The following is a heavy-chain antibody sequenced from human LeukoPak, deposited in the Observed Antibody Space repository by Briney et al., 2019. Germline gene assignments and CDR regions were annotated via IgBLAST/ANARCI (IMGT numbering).Heavy chain of an antibody. V-gene: IGHV3-23*01. D-gene: IGHD6-6*01. CDR2: ISGSGGST. Sequence: GGSLRLSCAASGFTFSSYAMSWVRQAPGKGLEWVSSISGSGGSTYYADSVKGRFTISRENSKNTLYLHMNSLRAEDTAVYYCAKGLSYSSSSPSDYWGQGTLVTVSS. CDR3: AKGLSYSSSSPSDY. J-gene: IGHJ4*02. CDR1: GFTFSSYA.